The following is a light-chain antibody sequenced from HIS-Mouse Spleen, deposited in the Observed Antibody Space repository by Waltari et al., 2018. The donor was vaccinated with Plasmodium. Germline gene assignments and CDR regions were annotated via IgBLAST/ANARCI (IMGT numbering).Light chain of an antibody. Sequence: SYELTQPPSVSVSPGQTASITRSGAKLGVKYACRYQQKPGQSPVLVIYQDSKRPSRIPERFSGSNSGNTATLTISGTQAEDEADYYCQSADSSGTYVVFGGGTKLTVL. J-gene: IGLJ2*01. CDR2: QDS. V-gene: IGLV3-1*01. CDR3: QSADSSGTYVV. CDR1: KLGVKY.